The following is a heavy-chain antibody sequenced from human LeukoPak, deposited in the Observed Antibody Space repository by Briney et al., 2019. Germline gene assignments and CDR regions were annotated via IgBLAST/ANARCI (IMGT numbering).Heavy chain of an antibody. CDR2: IIGSGLIT. Sequence: GGSLRLSCAASGFTFSSYAMHWVRQAPGKGLEWVSGIIGSGLITYYADSVKGQFTISRDNSKNTLYLRMNSLRSEDTAVYYCARKWTLMVRGVHSRDAFDVWGQGTMVTVSS. CDR1: GFTFSSYA. J-gene: IGHJ3*01. D-gene: IGHD3-10*01. V-gene: IGHV3-23*01. CDR3: ARKWTLMVRGVHSRDAFDV.